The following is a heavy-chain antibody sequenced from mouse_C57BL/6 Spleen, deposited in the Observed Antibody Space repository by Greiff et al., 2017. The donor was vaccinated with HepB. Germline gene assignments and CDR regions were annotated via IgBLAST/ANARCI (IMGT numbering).Heavy chain of an antibody. CDR1: GYAFSSYW. V-gene: IGHV1-80*01. Sequence: VQLQQSGAELVKPGASVKISCKASGYAFSSYWMNWVKQRPGKGLEWIGQIYPGDGDTNYNGKFKGKATLTADKSSSTAYMQLSSLTSEDSAVYFCAREEDSEYFDYWGQGTTLTVSS. CDR3: AREEDSEYFDY. CDR2: IYPGDGDT. D-gene: IGHD6-1*01. J-gene: IGHJ2*01.